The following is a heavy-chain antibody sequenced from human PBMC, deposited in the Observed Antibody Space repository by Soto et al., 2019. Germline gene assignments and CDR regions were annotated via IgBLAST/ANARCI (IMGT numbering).Heavy chain of an antibody. J-gene: IGHJ4*02. Sequence: SLRLSCAASGFTFSSYSMNWVRQAPGKGLEWVSYISSSHSTIYYADSVKGRFTISRGNAKNSLYLQMNSLRDEDTAVYYCARGLYYYDSRGYWGYWGQG. D-gene: IGHD3-22*01. CDR3: ARGLYYYDSRGYWGY. CDR2: ISSSHSTI. V-gene: IGHV3-48*02. CDR1: GFTFSSYS.